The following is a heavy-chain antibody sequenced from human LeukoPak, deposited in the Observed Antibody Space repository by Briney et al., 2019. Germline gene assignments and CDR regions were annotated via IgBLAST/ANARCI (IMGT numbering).Heavy chain of an antibody. Sequence: ASVKVSCKASGYTLRNYDISWVRQAPGQGLEWMGWISVYNGNTNYAQKFQGRVTMTTDTSTSTAYMELRSLRSDDTAVYYCARGYWREVGATAWFDPWGQGTLVTVSS. V-gene: IGHV1-18*01. CDR3: ARGYWREVGATAWFDP. CDR2: ISVYNGNT. J-gene: IGHJ5*02. D-gene: IGHD1-26*01. CDR1: GYTLRNYD.